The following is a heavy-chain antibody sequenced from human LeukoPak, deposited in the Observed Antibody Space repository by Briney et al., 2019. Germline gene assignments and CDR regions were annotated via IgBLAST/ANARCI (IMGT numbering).Heavy chain of an antibody. J-gene: IGHJ4*02. CDR1: GYTFTSYG. CDR3: ARAGKDEDIVVVVAATLIDY. CDR2: ISAYNGNT. Sequence: GASVKVSCKASGYTFTSYGISWVRQAPGQGLEWMGWISAYNGNTNYAQKLQGRVTMTTDTSTSTAYMELRSLRSDDTAVYYCARAGKDEDIVVVVAATLIDYWGQGTLVTVSS. V-gene: IGHV1-18*01. D-gene: IGHD2-15*01.